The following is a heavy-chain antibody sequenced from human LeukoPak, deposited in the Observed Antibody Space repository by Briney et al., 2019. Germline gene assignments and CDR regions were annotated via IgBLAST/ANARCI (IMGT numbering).Heavy chain of an antibody. J-gene: IGHJ3*02. CDR3: ARRSRNGLDAFDI. D-gene: IGHD1-14*01. Sequence: AAVKVSCKASAYTFTGYYLHWVRQPPAQGHEWMGWIDPNNGDTKYAQKFQGRVTMTRDRSISTAYMELSRLTSDDTAVYYCARRSRNGLDAFDIWGQGTMVTVSS. CDR1: AYTFTGYY. CDR2: IDPNNGDT. V-gene: IGHV1-2*02.